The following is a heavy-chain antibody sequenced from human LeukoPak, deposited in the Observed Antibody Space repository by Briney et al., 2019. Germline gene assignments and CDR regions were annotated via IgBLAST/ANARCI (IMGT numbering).Heavy chain of an antibody. Sequence: ASVKVSCKASGYTFTSYGISWVRQAPGQGLEWMGWISAYNGNTNYAQKLQGRVTMTTDTSTRTAYMELRSLRSDDTAVYDCARDQGYSGYVPFDGFDPWGQGTLVTVSS. CDR3: ARDQGYSGYVPFDGFDP. J-gene: IGHJ5*02. D-gene: IGHD5-12*01. CDR1: GYTFTSYG. CDR2: ISAYNGNT. V-gene: IGHV1-18*01.